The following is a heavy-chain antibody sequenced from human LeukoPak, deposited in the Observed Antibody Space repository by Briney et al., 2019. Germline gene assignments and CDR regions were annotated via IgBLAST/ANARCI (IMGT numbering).Heavy chain of an antibody. V-gene: IGHV3-74*01. D-gene: IGHD3-22*01. CDR2: INSDGSST. CDR3: ARAMTHYYDSSGYYLFDY. CDR1: GFTFSSYW. Sequence: GGSLRLSCAASGFTFSSYWMHWVRQAPGKGLVWVSRINSDGSSTSYADSVKGRFTISRDNAKNTLYLQMNSLRAEDTAVYYCARAMTHYYDSSGYYLFDYWGQGTLVTVSS. J-gene: IGHJ4*02.